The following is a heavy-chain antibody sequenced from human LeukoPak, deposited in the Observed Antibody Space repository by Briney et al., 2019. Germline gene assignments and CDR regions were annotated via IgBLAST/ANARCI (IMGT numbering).Heavy chain of an antibody. CDR2: IYTSGST. CDR1: GGSISSGSYY. D-gene: IGHD6-19*01. J-gene: IGHJ4*02. Sequence: PSETLSLTCTVSGGSISSGSYYWSWIRQPAGKGLEWIGRIYTSGSTTYNSSLKSRVTISLDTSKNQFSLKLSSVTAADTAVYYCASHSSGSTFEFDYWGQGTLVTVSS. CDR3: ASHSSGSTFEFDY. V-gene: IGHV4-61*02.